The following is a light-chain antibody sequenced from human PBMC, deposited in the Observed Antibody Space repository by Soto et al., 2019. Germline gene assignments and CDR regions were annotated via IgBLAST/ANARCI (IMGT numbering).Light chain of an antibody. CDR1: SSDVGAYNF. Sequence: QSVPAQPHSVSGSPGQSVTISCTGTSSDVGAYNFASWYQQRPGTAPRLIIYDVNKRPSGVPDRFSGSKSGNTASLTISGLQAEDEADYYCCSYAGNYKYVFGSGTKVTVL. J-gene: IGLJ1*01. CDR3: CSYAGNYKYV. CDR2: DVN. V-gene: IGLV2-11*01.